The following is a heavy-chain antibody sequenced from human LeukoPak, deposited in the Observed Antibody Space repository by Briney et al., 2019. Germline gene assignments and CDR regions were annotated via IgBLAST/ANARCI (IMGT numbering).Heavy chain of an antibody. V-gene: IGHV3-7*01. Sequence: GGSLTLSCAASGHTFNGYWRNWVRQAPGKGLEWVANINGDESEQYYVDSVKGRFTISRDNDRNSLYLQKNSLRAEDTAVYYCRRGHYGDYGWGQGTLVTVSS. J-gene: IGHJ4*02. CDR2: INGDESEQ. CDR1: GHTFNGYW. D-gene: IGHD4-17*01. CDR3: RRGHYGDYG.